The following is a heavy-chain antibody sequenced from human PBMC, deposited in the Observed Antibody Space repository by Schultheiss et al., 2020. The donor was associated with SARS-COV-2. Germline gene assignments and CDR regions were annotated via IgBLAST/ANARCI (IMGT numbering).Heavy chain of an antibody. V-gene: IGHV4-31*03. J-gene: IGHJ4*02. CDR1: GGSISSGGYY. D-gene: IGHD6-6*01. CDR2: IYYSGST. Sequence: SETLSLTCTVSGGSISSGGYYWSWIRQHPGKGLEWIGYIYYSGSTYYNPSLKSRLSISVDTSKNQFSLKLSSVTASDTAVYYCARVRGSYSSSPGSGVDFDYWGQGTLVTGSS. CDR3: ARVRGSYSSSPGSGVDFDY.